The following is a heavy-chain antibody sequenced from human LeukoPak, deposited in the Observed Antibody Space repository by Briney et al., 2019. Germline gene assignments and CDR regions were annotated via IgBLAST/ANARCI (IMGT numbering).Heavy chain of an antibody. J-gene: IGHJ4*02. CDR1: GFTFDDYA. CDR3: AKGVAGTGNYFDY. D-gene: IGHD6-19*01. CDR2: ISWNSGSI. V-gene: IGHV3-9*01. Sequence: PGGSLRLSCAASGFTFDDYAMHWVRQAPGKGLEWVSGISWNSGSIGYADSVKGRFTISRDNAKNSLYLQMNSLRAEDTAVYYCAKGVAGTGNYFDYWGQGTLVTVSS.